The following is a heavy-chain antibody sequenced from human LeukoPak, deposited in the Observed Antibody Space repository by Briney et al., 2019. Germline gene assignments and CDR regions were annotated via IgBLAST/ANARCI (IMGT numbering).Heavy chain of an antibody. Sequence: SETLSLTCTVSGGSISSSSYYRGWIRQPPGRGLEWIGSIYYSGSTYYNPSLKSRVTISVDTSKNQFSLKLSSVTAADTAVYYCARGLGCCSSTSCSFYAFDIWGQGTMVTVSS. CDR3: ARGLGCCSSTSCSFYAFDI. CDR2: IYYSGST. J-gene: IGHJ3*02. V-gene: IGHV4-39*01. CDR1: GGSISSSSYY. D-gene: IGHD2-2*01.